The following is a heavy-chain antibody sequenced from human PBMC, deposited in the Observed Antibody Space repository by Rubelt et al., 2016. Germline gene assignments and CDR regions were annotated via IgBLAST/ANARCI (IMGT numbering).Heavy chain of an antibody. J-gene: IGHJ6*02. CDR2: ISSSSSTI. CDR3: AKGSDSGYDYGMDV. CDR1: GFTFSSYS. V-gene: IGHV3-48*01. Sequence: EVQLVESGGGLVQPGGSLRLSCAASGFTFSSYSMNWVRQAPGKGLEWVSYISSSSSTIYYADSVKGRFTISRDNSKNTLYLQMNSLRAEDTAVYYCAKGSDSGYDYGMDVWGQGTTVTVSS. D-gene: IGHD1-26*01.